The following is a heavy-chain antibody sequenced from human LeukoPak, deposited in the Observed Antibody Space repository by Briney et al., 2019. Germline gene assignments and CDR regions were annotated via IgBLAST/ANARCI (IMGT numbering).Heavy chain of an antibody. CDR3: TRGASDYWGENYFDY. CDR1: GYSFTNYD. J-gene: IGHJ4*02. CDR2: MNPNSGTV. Sequence: ASVTVSCKASGYSFTNYDINWVRQATGHGLEWMGWMNPNSGTVGYARKFQGRVTMTRNASISAAYMELSSLTSEDAAVYYCTRGASDYWGENYFDYWGQGSLVTVSS. V-gene: IGHV1-8*01. D-gene: IGHD7-27*01.